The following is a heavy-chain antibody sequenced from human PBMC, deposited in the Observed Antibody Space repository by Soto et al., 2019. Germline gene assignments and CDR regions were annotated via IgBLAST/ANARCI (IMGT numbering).Heavy chain of an antibody. CDR3: AREGGAAPGARREWYLDL. Sequence: QVQLVQSGAEVKKPGASVTVSCKTSGYPLTDFYIHWVRQAPGQGLEWMAWINPHTGDTNTALKFQGRVNMTRDTSINTAFMELTRLSSDDTAVYYCAREGGAAPGARREWYLDLWGRDTLVSVSS. V-gene: IGHV1-2*02. CDR2: INPHTGDT. J-gene: IGHJ2*01. D-gene: IGHD6-25*01. CDR1: GYPLTDFY.